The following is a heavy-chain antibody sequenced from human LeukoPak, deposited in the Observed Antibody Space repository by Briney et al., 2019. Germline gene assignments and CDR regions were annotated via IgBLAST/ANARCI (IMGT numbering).Heavy chain of an antibody. CDR3: ARGLSTDYDFWSGYPDPFDI. CDR2: ISSSGDTI. CDR1: GFTFSDYY. D-gene: IGHD3-3*01. J-gene: IGHJ3*02. Sequence: PGGSLRLSCAASGFTFSDYYMSWIRQAPGKGLEGVSYISSSGDTIYYADSVKGRFTVSRDNAKNSLYLQMNSLRAEDTAVYHCARGLSTDYDFWSGYPDPFDIWGQGTMVTVSS. V-gene: IGHV3-11*04.